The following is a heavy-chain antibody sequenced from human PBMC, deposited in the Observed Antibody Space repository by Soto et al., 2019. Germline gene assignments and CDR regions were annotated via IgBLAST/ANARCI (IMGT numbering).Heavy chain of an antibody. CDR1: GYTLTSYA. CDR3: ASTTSAPQTSNYYYYGMDV. J-gene: IGHJ6*02. D-gene: IGHD1-1*01. Sequence: ASVKVSCKASGYTLTSYAMHWVRQAPGQRLEWMGWINAGNGNTKYSQKFQGRVTITRDTSASTAYMELSSLRSEDTAVYYCASTTSAPQTSNYYYYGMDVWGQGTTVTV. CDR2: INAGNGNT. V-gene: IGHV1-3*01.